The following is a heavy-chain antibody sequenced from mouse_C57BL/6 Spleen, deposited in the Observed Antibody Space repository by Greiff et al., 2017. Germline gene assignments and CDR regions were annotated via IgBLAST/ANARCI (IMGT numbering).Heavy chain of an antibody. V-gene: IGHV1-54*01. J-gene: IGHJ3*01. Sequence: QVQLKESGAELVRPGTSVKVSCKASGYAFTNYLIEWVKQRPGQGLEWIGVINPGSGGTNYNEKFKGKAKLTADKSSSTAYMQLSSLTSEDSAVYFCARDYCGSSLAWFAYWGQGTLVTVTA. CDR3: ARDYCGSSLAWFAY. CDR1: GYAFTNYL. CDR2: INPGSGGT. D-gene: IGHD1-1*01.